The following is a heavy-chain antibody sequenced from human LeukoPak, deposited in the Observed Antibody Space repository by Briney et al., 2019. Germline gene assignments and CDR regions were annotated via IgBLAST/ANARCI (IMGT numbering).Heavy chain of an antibody. CDR3: AREQYYDILTGYSYGWFDP. J-gene: IGHJ5*02. CDR2: INHSGST. Sequence: PSETLSLTCTISGGSISSYYWSWIRQPPGKGLEWVGEINHSGSTNYNPSLKSRVTTSVDTSKNQFSLKLSSVTAADTAVYYCAREQYYDILTGYSYGWFDPWGQGTLVTVSS. V-gene: IGHV4-59*01. CDR1: GGSISSYY. D-gene: IGHD3-9*01.